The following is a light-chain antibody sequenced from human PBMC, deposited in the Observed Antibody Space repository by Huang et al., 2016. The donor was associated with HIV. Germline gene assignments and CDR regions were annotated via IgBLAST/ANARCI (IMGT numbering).Light chain of an antibody. J-gene: IGKJ2*01. Sequence: EVVMTQSPATLSLSPGERATLSCRASQSVSTNLAWYQQKPGQAPRRLIYGASTRATGIPGRFSGSGSGTEFTLTISSLQSEDFVVYYCQQYYNWPPYTFGQGTKLEIK. CDR1: QSVSTN. CDR3: QQYYNWPPYT. CDR2: GAS. V-gene: IGKV3-15*01.